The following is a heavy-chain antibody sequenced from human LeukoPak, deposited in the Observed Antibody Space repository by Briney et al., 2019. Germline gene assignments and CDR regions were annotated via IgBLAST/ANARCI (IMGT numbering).Heavy chain of an antibody. J-gene: IGHJ3*02. CDR3: ARLDIVVVPAATDAFDI. V-gene: IGHV1-2*06. D-gene: IGHD2-2*03. Sequence: GASVKVSCKASGYTFTGYYMHWVRQAPGQGLEWMGRINPNSGGTNYAQEFQGRVTMTRDTSISTAYMELSRLRSDDTAVYYCARLDIVVVPAATDAFDIWGQGTMVTVSS. CDR2: INPNSGGT. CDR1: GYTFTGYY.